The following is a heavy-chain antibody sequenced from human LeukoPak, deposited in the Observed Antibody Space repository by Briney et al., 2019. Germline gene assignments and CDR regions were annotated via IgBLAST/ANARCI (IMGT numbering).Heavy chain of an antibody. CDR2: VYYSGST. J-gene: IGHJ2*01. Sequence: KSSETLSLTCTVSGGSISSYYWQWIRQPPGNRLEWIGYVYYSGSTDYNPSLKSRVTISVDTSKNQFSLRLTSVTAADTAVYYCARGEPRIARSGAPPFDLWGRGTLVTVSS. D-gene: IGHD6-13*01. V-gene: IGHV4-59*01. CDR1: GGSISSYY. CDR3: ARGEPRIARSGAPPFDL.